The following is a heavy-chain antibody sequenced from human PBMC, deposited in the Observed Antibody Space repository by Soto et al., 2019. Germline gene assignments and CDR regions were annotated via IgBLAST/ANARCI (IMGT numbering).Heavy chain of an antibody. CDR3: AKSQSGSFFAAFDL. V-gene: IGHV3-21*01. Sequence: GGSLRLSCAASGFTLSRHTMNWVRQAPGKGLEWVSFIGSRTSDIYYADSVKGRFTISRDNAKNSLYLDLTRLRAEDTAVYFCAKSQSGSFFAAFDLWGQGTMVT. D-gene: IGHD1-26*01. J-gene: IGHJ3*01. CDR2: IGSRTSDI. CDR1: GFTLSRHT.